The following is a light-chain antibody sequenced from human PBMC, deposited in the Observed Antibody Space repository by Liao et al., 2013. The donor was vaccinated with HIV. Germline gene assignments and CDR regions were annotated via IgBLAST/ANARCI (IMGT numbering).Light chain of an antibody. J-gene: IGLJ3*02. CDR1: NIVSKS. V-gene: IGLV3-21*04. CDR2: YDT. CDR3: QVWDSSSDHWG. Sequence: SYVLTQPPSVSVAPGKTARIPCGGNNIVSKSVHWYQQKPGQAPVLVIFYDTDRPSGIPERFSGSKSGTTATLTISRVEAGDEADYYCQVWDSSSDHWGFGGGTKLTVL.